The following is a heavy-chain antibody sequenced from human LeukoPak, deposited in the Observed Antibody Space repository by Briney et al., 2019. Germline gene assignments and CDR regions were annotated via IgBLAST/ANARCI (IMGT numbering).Heavy chain of an antibody. CDR2: ISYDRSTK. J-gene: IGHJ4*02. D-gene: IGHD2-21*02. CDR3: AKDERWRRSDFHGGFDY. V-gene: IGHV3-30*18. CDR1: GFTFSSYG. Sequence: GRSLRLSCAASGFTFSSYGMHWVRQAPGKGLEWVAFISYDRSTKYYADSVEGRFTISRDNSKNTLYVQMNSLRAEDTAVYYCAKDERWRRSDFHGGFDYWGQGALVTVSS.